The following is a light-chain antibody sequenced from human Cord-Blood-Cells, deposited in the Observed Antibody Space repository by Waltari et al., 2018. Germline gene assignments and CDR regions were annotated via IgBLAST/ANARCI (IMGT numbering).Light chain of an antibody. CDR1: QSVLYSSNNKNY. J-gene: IGKJ3*01. V-gene: IGKV4-1*01. CDR3: KQYYSTPFT. CDR2: WAS. Sequence: DIVMTQSPDSLAVSLGERATINCKSSQSVLYSSNNKNYLAWYQQKPGQPPKLLIYWASTRESGVPDRFSGSGSRTDFTLTISSLQAEDVAVYYCKQYYSTPFTFGPGTKVDIK.